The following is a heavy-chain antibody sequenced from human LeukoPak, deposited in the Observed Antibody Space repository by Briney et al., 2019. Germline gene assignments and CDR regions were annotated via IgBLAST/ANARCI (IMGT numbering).Heavy chain of an antibody. Sequence: GGSLRLSCAASGFTFDDYAMHWVRQAPGKGLEWVSGISWNSGSIGYADSVKGRFTISRDNPKNSMYLQRNSLRAEDTALYYCAKDFMITFGGVIAQGVFDYWGQGTLVTVSS. CDR2: ISWNSGSI. J-gene: IGHJ4*02. CDR1: GFTFDDYA. D-gene: IGHD3-16*02. V-gene: IGHV3-9*01. CDR3: AKDFMITFGGVIAQGVFDY.